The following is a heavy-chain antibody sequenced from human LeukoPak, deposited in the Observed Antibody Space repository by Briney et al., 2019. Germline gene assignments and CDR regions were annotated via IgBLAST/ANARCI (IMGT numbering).Heavy chain of an antibody. D-gene: IGHD3-10*01. CDR1: GGTFSSYA. CDR2: IFPILGIA. Sequence: SVKVSCKASGGTFSSYAISWVRQAPGQGLEWMGRIFPILGIANYAQKFQGRVTITADKSTSTAYMELSSLRSEDTAVYYCAGDPLGSGGYYYYGMDVWGQGTTVTVSS. CDR3: AGDPLGSGGYYYYGMDV. J-gene: IGHJ6*02. V-gene: IGHV1-69*04.